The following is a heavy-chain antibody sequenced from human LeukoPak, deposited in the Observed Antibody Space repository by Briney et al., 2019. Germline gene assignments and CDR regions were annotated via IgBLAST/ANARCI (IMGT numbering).Heavy chain of an antibody. V-gene: IGHV4-34*01. CDR2: INHSGST. CDR3: ARGGVGATEGDYFDY. D-gene: IGHD1-26*01. Sequence: SETLSLTCAVYGGSLSGYYWSWIRQPPGKGLEWIGEINHSGSTNYNPSLKSRVTISVDTSKNQFSLKLSSVTAADTAVYYCARGGVGATEGDYFDYWGQGTLVTVSS. J-gene: IGHJ4*02. CDR1: GGSLSGYY.